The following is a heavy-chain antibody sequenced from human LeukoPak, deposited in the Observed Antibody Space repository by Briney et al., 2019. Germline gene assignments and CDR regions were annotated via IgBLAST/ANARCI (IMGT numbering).Heavy chain of an antibody. Sequence: SETLSLTCTVSGGSISSGGYYWSWIRQHPGKGLEWIGYIYYSGSTYYNPSLKSRVTISVDTSKNQFSLKLSSVTAADTAVYYCAAAAPDAFDIWGQGTMVTVSS. CDR2: IYYSGST. CDR1: GGSISSGGYY. CDR3: AAAAPDAFDI. J-gene: IGHJ3*02. D-gene: IGHD2-2*01. V-gene: IGHV4-31*03.